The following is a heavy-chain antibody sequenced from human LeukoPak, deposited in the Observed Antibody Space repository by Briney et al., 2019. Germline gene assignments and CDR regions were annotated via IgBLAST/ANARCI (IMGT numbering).Heavy chain of an antibody. CDR1: GDSITSNW. CDR3: ASNVGKTFHY. D-gene: IGHD7-27*01. CDR2: IHHSGST. Sequence: SETLSLTCAVSGDSITSNWWNWVRQPPGKGLEWIGQIHHSGSTNYNPSLKTRVTMSVDKSENHFSLKLNSVTAADTAVYYCASNVGKTFHYWGQGTLVTVSS. J-gene: IGHJ4*02. V-gene: IGHV4-4*02.